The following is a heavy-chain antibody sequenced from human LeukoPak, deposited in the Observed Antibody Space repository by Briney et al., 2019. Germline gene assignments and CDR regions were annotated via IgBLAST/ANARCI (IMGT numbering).Heavy chain of an antibody. CDR2: IYYSGST. V-gene: IGHV4-59*08. D-gene: IGHD5-24*01. CDR1: GGSISSYY. J-gene: IGHJ4*02. Sequence: SETLSLTCTVSGGSISSYYWSWIRRPPGKGLEWIGYIYYSGSTNYNPSLKSRVTISVDTSKNQFSLKLSSVTAADTAVYYCARRVRDGYNYDYWGQGTLVTVSS. CDR3: ARRVRDGYNYDY.